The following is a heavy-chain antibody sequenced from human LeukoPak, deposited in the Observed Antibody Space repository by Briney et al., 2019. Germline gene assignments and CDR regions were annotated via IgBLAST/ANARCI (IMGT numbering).Heavy chain of an antibody. CDR2: ISTNSGDT. V-gene: IGHV1-2*02. CDR3: ARLRVRKLDY. CDR1: GYTFTADY. D-gene: IGHD1-14*01. J-gene: IGHJ4*02. Sequence: GASVKVSCKTSGYTFTADYLYWVRQAPGLGLEWMGWISTNSGDTKYADKFQGRVTMTRDKSISTAYMELSRLRSDDMAMYFCARLRVRKLDYWGQGTLVTVSS.